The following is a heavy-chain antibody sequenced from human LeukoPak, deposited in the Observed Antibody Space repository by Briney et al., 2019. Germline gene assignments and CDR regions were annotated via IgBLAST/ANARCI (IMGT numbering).Heavy chain of an antibody. D-gene: IGHD5-12*01. CDR3: ARGGDIVATIGGY. V-gene: IGHV3-33*01. CDR1: GFTFSSYG. Sequence: GGSLRLSCAASGFTFSSYGMHWVRQAPGKGLEWVAVIWYDGSNKYYADSVRGRFTISRDNSKNTLYLQMNSLRAEDTAVYYCARGGDIVATIGGYWGQGTLVTVSS. J-gene: IGHJ4*02. CDR2: IWYDGSNK.